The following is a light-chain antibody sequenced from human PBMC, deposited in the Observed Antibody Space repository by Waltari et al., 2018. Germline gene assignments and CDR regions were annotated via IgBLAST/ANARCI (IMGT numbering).Light chain of an antibody. Sequence: QSALTQPASVSGSPGQSITISCTGTSSDIGGYSFVSWYQQHPGKAPKLMIYDVSNQPSGVSDRFSGSKSGNTASLTISGLQAEDEADYYCSSYSNTNTPYVVLLFGGGTKLTVL. CDR1: SSDIGGYSF. CDR3: SSYSNTNTPYVVLL. CDR2: DVS. J-gene: IGLJ2*01. V-gene: IGLV2-14*03.